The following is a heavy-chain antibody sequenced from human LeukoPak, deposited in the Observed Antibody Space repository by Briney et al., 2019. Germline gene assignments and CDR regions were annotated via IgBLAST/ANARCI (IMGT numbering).Heavy chain of an antibody. Sequence: GGSLRLSCAASGVTFSSYSMTWVRQAPGKGLEWVSSISRSSSYIYYADSVKGRFTISRDNANNSLYLQSNRRRAEDIVVYYYARVGYYDSSGYDDDFDYWGQGTLVTVSS. CDR1: GVTFSSYS. J-gene: IGHJ4*02. D-gene: IGHD3-22*01. CDR3: ARVGYYDSSGYDDDFDY. V-gene: IGHV3-21*03. CDR2: ISRSSSYI.